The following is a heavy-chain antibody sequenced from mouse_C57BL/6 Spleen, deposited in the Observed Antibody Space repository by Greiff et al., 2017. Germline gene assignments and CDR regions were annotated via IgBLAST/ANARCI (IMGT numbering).Heavy chain of an antibody. J-gene: IGHJ4*01. D-gene: IGHD2-10*01. CDR2: IYWDDDK. CDR3: ARGLLRYAMDY. CDR1: GFSLSTSGMG. V-gene: IGHV8-12*01. Sequence: QVTLKVSGPGILQSSQTLSLSCSSSGFSLSTSGMGVSWIRQPSGKGLEWLAHIYWDDDKRYNPSLKSRLTISKDTSRNPVILKIPSVDTADTATDDCARGLLRYAMDYWGQGTSVTVSS.